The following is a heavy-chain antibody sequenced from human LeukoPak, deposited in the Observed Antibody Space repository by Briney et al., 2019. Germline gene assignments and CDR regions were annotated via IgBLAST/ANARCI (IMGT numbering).Heavy chain of an antibody. CDR3: SRMMRHSENSHTFDI. V-gene: IGHV2-70*17. CDR2: IDWDDDK. D-gene: IGHD1-26*01. J-gene: IGHJ3*02. CDR1: GFSLSTSGMC. Sequence: SGPTLVKPTQTLTLTCTFSGFSLSTSGMCVSWIRQPPGKALEWLARIDWDDDKFYSTSLKTRLTVSKYTSKNQVVLTMTNVDPVDTATYYCSRMMRHSENSHTFDIWGQGTMVTVSS.